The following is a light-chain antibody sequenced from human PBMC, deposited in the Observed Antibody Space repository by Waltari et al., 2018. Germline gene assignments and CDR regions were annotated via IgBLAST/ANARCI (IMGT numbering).Light chain of an antibody. CDR2: GAS. V-gene: IGKV3-20*01. Sequence: DIVFTQSPGTLSLSHGERATLSCRASQSVSGSYLAWYQHKPGQAPRLLIYGASSRATGIADRFSGSGSGTDFTLTISRLEPEDFAVYYCQQYGSSPYTFGQGTKLEIK. CDR3: QQYGSSPYT. J-gene: IGKJ2*01. CDR1: QSVSGSY.